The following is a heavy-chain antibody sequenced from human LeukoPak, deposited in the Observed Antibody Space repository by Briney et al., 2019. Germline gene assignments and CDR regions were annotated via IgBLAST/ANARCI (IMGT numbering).Heavy chain of an antibody. J-gene: IGHJ4*02. V-gene: IGHV1-18*01. Sequence: ASVKVSCKASGYTFTSYGISWVRQAPGQGLEGMGWVSAYNGNTNYAQKLQGRVTMTTDTSTSTAYMELRSLRSDDTAVYYCARVQYQLLRATYYFDYWGQGTLVTVSS. D-gene: IGHD2-2*01. CDR3: ARVQYQLLRATYYFDY. CDR1: GYTFTSYG. CDR2: VSAYNGNT.